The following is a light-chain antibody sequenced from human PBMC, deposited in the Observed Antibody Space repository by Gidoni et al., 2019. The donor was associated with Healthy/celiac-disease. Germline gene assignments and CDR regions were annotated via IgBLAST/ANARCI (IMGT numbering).Light chain of an antibody. J-gene: IGKJ1*01. CDR3: QQYYSTLWT. Sequence: DIVMTQSPDSLAVSLGERATINCKSSQSVLYSSNNKNYLAWYQQKPGQPPKLLIYCASTRESGVPDRFSGSGSGTDFTLTISSLQAEDVAVYYCQQYYSTLWTFGQGTKVEIK. CDR1: QSVLYSSNNKNY. CDR2: CAS. V-gene: IGKV4-1*01.